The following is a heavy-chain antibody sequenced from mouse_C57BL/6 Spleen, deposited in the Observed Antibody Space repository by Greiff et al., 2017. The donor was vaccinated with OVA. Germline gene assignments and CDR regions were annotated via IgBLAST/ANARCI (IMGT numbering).Heavy chain of an antibody. CDR3: ARHNYGSRGDYFDY. V-gene: IGHV5-6*01. CDR1: GFTFSSYG. D-gene: IGHD1-1*01. Sequence: DVHLVESGGDLVKPGGSLKLSCAASGFTFSSYGMSWVRQTPDKRLEWVATISSGGSYTYYPDSVKGRFTISRDNAKNTLYLQMSSLKSEDTAMYYCARHNYGSRGDYFDYWGQGTTLTVSS. CDR2: ISSGGSYT. J-gene: IGHJ2*01.